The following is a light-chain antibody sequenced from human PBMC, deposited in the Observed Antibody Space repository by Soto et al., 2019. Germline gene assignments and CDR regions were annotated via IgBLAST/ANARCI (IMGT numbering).Light chain of an antibody. CDR3: QQRSNWPPWT. CDR1: QSVSNN. V-gene: IGKV3-15*01. CDR2: GPS. J-gene: IGKJ1*01. Sequence: EIVVTQSPATLSVSPGERATLSCRASQSVSNNVAWYHQKPGQAPRLLIYGPSTRASGVPPRFSGSASGTEFTLTITSLQPDDFAVYYCQQRSNWPPWTFGQGTKVDIK.